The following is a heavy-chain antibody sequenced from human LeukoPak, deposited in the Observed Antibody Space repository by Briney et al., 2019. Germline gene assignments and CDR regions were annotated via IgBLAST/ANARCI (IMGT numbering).Heavy chain of an antibody. V-gene: IGHV3-30-3*01. D-gene: IGHD6-13*01. CDR3: ARGDGIAAAGTRFDP. CDR1: GFTFSSYA. CDR2: ISYDGSNK. J-gene: IGHJ5*02. Sequence: GGSLRLSCAASGFTFSSYATHWVRQAPGKGLEWVAVISYDGSNKYYAESVKGRFTISRDNSKNTLYLQMNSLRAEDTAVYYCARGDGIAAAGTRFDPWGQGTLVTVSS.